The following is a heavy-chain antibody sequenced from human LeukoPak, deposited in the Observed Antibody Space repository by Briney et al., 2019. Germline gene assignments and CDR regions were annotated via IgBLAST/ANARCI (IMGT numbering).Heavy chain of an antibody. D-gene: IGHD3-3*01. CDR1: GFTFSDYY. Sequence: GGSLRLSCAASGFTFSDYYMSWIRQAPGKGLEWVSYISSSGSTIYYTDSVKGRFTISTDNAKNSLYLQMNSLRGADTAVYYCASLSITIFGVVPMDVWGKGTPVTVSS. V-gene: IGHV3-11*04. CDR2: ISSSGSTI. J-gene: IGHJ6*04. CDR3: ASLSITIFGVVPMDV.